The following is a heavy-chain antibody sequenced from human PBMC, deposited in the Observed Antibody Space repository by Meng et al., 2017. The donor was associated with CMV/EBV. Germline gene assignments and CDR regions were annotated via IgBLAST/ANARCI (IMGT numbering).Heavy chain of an antibody. CDR1: GYTFTSYD. CDR3: AREEFCSSTNCSYYYAMDV. CDR2: MNPNSGNT. D-gene: IGHD2-2*01. J-gene: IGHJ6*02. Sequence: ASVKVSCKASGYTFTSYDINWVRQATGQGLEWMGWMNPNSGNTGYAQKFQGRVTMTRNTSISTAYMELSSLRSEDTAVYYCAREEFCSSTNCSYYYAMDVWGQGTTVTVSS. V-gene: IGHV1-8*01.